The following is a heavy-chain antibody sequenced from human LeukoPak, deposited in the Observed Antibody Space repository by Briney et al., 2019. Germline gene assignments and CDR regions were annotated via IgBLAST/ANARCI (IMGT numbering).Heavy chain of an antibody. Sequence: PSETLSLTCTVSGGSISSYYWSWIRQPPGKGLEWIGYIYYSGSTNYNPSLKSRVTISVDTSKNQFSLKLSSVTAADTAMYYCARFDWNYYDSSGPESLDAFDIWGQGTMVTVSS. CDR2: IYYSGST. J-gene: IGHJ3*02. CDR1: GGSISSYY. V-gene: IGHV4-59*01. D-gene: IGHD3-22*01. CDR3: ARFDWNYYDSSGPESLDAFDI.